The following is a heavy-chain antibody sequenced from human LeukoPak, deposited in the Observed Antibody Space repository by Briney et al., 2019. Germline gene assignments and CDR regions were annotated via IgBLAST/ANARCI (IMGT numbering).Heavy chain of an antibody. CDR1: GFTFEVFT. D-gene: IGHD5-24*01. CDR2: MSWDGGST. V-gene: IGHV3-43*01. J-gene: IGHJ4*02. Sequence: PGGSLRPSCAASGFTFEVFTTGWVRQAPGEGLERVSLMSWDGGSTYYADSVKGRFTISRDNSKNSLYLQMNSLRTEDTALYYCAKARRRDTYYFDYWGQGTLVTVSS. CDR3: AKARRRDTYYFDY.